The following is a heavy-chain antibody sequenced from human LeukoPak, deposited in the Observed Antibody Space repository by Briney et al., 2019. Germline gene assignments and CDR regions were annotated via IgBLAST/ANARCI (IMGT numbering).Heavy chain of an antibody. V-gene: IGHV1-18*01. Sequence: GASVKVSCKTSGYIFTTYGISWVRQAPGQGLEWMGWISAYIGNTNYAQKLQGRATMTTDTSTNTAYMELRSLTSDDTAVYYCARDNPYSSSWYLDYWGQGTLVTVSS. CDR1: GYIFTTYG. D-gene: IGHD6-13*01. CDR2: ISAYIGNT. J-gene: IGHJ4*02. CDR3: ARDNPYSSSWYLDY.